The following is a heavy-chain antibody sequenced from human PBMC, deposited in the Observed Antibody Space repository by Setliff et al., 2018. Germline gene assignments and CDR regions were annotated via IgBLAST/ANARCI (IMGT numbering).Heavy chain of an antibody. CDR2: INTNIGNP. CDR3: ARERGVVPDPNNYYYYMDV. CDR1: GYTFRSYA. Sequence: ASVKVSCKASGYTFRSYAMNWVRQAPGQGLEWMGWINTNIGNPTYAQGFTGRFVFSLDTSVSTTYLQISSLKAEDTAVYYCARERGVVPDPNNYYYYMDVWGKGTAVTVSS. D-gene: IGHD2-2*01. J-gene: IGHJ6*03. V-gene: IGHV7-4-1*02.